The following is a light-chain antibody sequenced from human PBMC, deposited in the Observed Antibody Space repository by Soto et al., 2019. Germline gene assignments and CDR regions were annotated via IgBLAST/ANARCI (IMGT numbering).Light chain of an antibody. Sequence: QSALTQPPSASGSPGQSVTISCTGTSSDVGGYNYVSWYQQYPGRAPKLMIYEVTKRPSGVPDRFSGSKSGNTASLTVSGLQAEDEADYYCRSYAASNNCYLVFGGGTKVTVL. V-gene: IGLV2-8*01. CDR1: SSDVGGYNY. CDR2: EVT. CDR3: RSYAASNNCYLV. J-gene: IGLJ6*01.